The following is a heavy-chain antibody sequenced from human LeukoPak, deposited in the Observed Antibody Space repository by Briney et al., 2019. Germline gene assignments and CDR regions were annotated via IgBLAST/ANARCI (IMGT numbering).Heavy chain of an antibody. Sequence: GGSLRLSCVASAFTFSSYEMNWVRQAPGKGLEWVSHIRSSGSPIYYANSVKGRFTISRDNAKNSLYLQMNSLRAEDTAVYYCARSEVNTFDIWGQGTMVTVSS. CDR2: IRSSGSPI. J-gene: IGHJ3*02. D-gene: IGHD3-22*01. CDR1: AFTFSSYE. CDR3: ARSEVNTFDI. V-gene: IGHV3-48*03.